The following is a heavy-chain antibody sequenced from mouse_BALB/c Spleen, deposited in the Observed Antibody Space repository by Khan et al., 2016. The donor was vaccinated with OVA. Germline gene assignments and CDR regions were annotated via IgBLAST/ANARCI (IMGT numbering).Heavy chain of an antibody. CDR1: GYTFTNYG. CDR3: ARGSSRAMDY. CDR2: IYTYTGEP. Sequence: QIQLVQSGPELKKPGETVKISCKASGYTFTNYGMNWVKQAPGKGLKWMGWIYTYTGEPTYADDFKGRFAFSLESSASTAYFQINNLTNEYTATYFCARGSSRAMDYWGQGTSVTVSS. J-gene: IGHJ4*01. D-gene: IGHD1-1*01. V-gene: IGHV9-3-1*01.